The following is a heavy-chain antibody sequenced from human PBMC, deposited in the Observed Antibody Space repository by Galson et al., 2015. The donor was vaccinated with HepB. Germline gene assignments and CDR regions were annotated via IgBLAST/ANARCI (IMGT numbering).Heavy chain of an antibody. J-gene: IGHJ6*02. CDR3: ARDRLYYDSSGYSYYYGMDV. CDR1: GFTFSSYD. D-gene: IGHD3-22*01. CDR2: IGTAGDP. V-gene: IGHV3-13*05. Sequence: RLSCAASGFTFSSYDMHWVRQATGKGLEWVSAIGTAGDPYYPGSVKGRFTISRENAKNSLYLQMNSLRAGDTAVYYCARDRLYYDSSGYSYYYGMDVWGQGTTVTVSS.